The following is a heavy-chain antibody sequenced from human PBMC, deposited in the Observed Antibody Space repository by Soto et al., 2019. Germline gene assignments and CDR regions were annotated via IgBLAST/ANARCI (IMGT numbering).Heavy chain of an antibody. Sequence: SVKVSCKASGGTFSSYAISWVRQAPGQGLEWMGGIIPIFGTANYAQKFQGRVTITADESTSTAYMELSSLRSEDTAVYYCARGTRSVVVVAATYFDYWGQGTLVTVSS. CDR3: ARGTRSVVVVAATYFDY. CDR1: GGTFSSYA. V-gene: IGHV1-69*13. D-gene: IGHD2-15*01. CDR2: IIPIFGTA. J-gene: IGHJ4*02.